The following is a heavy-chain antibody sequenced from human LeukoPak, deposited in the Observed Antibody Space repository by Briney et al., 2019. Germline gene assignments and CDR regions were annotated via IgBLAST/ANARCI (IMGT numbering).Heavy chain of an antibody. Sequence: SETLSLTCAVYGGSFSGYYWSWIRQPPGKGLEWIGEINHSGSTNYNPSLKSRVTISVDTSKNQFSLKLNSVTAADTAVYYCARFPGGAEYRHYYYMDVWGKGTTVTVSS. D-gene: IGHD1-14*01. V-gene: IGHV4-34*01. CDR2: INHSGST. J-gene: IGHJ6*03. CDR3: ARFPGGAEYRHYYYMDV. CDR1: GGSFSGYY.